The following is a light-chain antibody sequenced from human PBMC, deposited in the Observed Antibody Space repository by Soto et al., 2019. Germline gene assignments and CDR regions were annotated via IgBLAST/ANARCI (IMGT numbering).Light chain of an antibody. V-gene: IGKV1-39*01. J-gene: IGKJ1*01. CDR3: QQSYSTRRT. Sequence: DIQMTQSPSSLSASVGARVTITCRASQSISSYLNWYQQKPGKAPKLLIYAASSLQSGVPSRFSGSGSGTDFTLTISSLQPEDFATYYGQQSYSTRRTYGQGTKVEIK. CDR1: QSISSY. CDR2: AAS.